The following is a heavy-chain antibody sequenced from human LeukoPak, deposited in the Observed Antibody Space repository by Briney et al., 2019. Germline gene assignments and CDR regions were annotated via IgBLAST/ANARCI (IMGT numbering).Heavy chain of an antibody. Sequence: GGSLRVSCAASGFTVSTNYMSWVRQAPGKGLEWVSLIYIGGDTYYADSVKGRFTTSRDNSKNTLYLQMNSLRVEDTAVYYCARASTWGLETDWAQETVVTVSS. CDR3: ARASTWGLETD. CDR1: GFTVSTNY. V-gene: IGHV3-66*01. J-gene: IGHJ4*02. D-gene: IGHD2/OR15-2a*01. CDR2: IYIGGDT.